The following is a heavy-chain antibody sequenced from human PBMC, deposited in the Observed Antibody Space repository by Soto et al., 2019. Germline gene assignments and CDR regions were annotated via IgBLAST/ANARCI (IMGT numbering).Heavy chain of an antibody. D-gene: IGHD6-19*01. CDR1: GYTFTSYG. Sequence: ASVQVSCKASGYTFTSYGISWVRQAPGQGLEWMGWISAYNGNTNYAQKLQGRVTMTTDTSTSTAYMELRSLRSDDTAVYYCASGEQCLGVDYYYYGMDVWGQGTTVTVSS. V-gene: IGHV1-18*04. J-gene: IGHJ6*02. CDR3: ASGEQCLGVDYYYYGMDV. CDR2: ISAYNGNT.